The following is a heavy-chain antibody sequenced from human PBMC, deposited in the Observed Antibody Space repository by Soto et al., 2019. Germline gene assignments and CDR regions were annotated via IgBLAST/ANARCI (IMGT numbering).Heavy chain of an antibody. J-gene: IGHJ4*02. CDR1: GFTFSSDW. D-gene: IGHD6-19*01. Sequence: GGSLRLSCAASGFTFSSDWMQWVRQAPGKGLVWVSGISWNSGSIGYADSVKGRFTISRDNTKNSLYLQMNSLRAEDTALYYCAKGRAVAVHFDYWGQGTLVTVS. V-gene: IGHV3-9*01. CDR3: AKGRAVAVHFDY. CDR2: ISWNSGSI.